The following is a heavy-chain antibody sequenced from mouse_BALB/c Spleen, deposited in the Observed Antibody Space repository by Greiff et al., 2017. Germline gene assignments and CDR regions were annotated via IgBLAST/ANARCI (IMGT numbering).Heavy chain of an antibody. CDR1: GFTFSSFG. J-gene: IGHJ4*01. D-gene: IGHD1-1*01. CDR3: ARYYSSIYAMDY. V-gene: IGHV5-17*02. Sequence: EVKLMESGGGLVQPGGSRKLSCAASGFTFSSFGMHWVRQAPEKGLEWVAYISSGSSTIYYADTVKGRFTISRDNPKNTLFLQMTSLRSEDTAMYYCARYYSSIYAMDYWGQGTSVTVSS. CDR2: ISSGSSTI.